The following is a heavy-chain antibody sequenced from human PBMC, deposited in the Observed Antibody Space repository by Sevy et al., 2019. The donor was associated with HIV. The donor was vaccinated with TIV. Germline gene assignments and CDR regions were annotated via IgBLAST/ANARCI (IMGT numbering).Heavy chain of an antibody. J-gene: IGHJ3*02. D-gene: IGHD3-22*01. CDR2: IYSADST. CDR1: GFSVSNSY. Sequence: GGSLRLSCAASGFSVSNSYMSWVRQAPGKGLQWVSVIYSADSTYYTDSVKGRFTISRDNSKNTLYLQMNSLRAEDTAVYYCARLSVYYYDSSGYYTTGHAFDIWGQGTMVTVSS. CDR3: ARLSVYYYDSSGYYTTGHAFDI. V-gene: IGHV3-53*01.